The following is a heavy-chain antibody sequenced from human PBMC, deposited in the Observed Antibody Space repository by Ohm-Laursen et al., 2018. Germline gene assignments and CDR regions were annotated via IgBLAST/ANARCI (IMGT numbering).Heavy chain of an antibody. CDR2: IDWDDDK. CDR1: GFSLSTSGMC. J-gene: IGHJ4*02. V-gene: IGHV2-70*16. Sequence: TQTLTLTFTFSGFSLSTSGMCVSWIRQPPGKALEWLARIDWDDDKFYSTSLKTRLTISKDTSKNQVVLTMTNMDPVDTGTYYCARSSDGGDFLFDYWGQGTLVTVSS. CDR3: ARSSDGGDFLFDY. D-gene: IGHD2-21*02.